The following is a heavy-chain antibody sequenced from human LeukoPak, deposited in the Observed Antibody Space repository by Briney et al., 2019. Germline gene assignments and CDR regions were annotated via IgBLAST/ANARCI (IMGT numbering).Heavy chain of an antibody. CDR1: GGTFSSYA. CDR3: ARGSQNLWFGEFHPTRSRKYYYYGMDV. D-gene: IGHD3-10*01. V-gene: IGHV1-69*13. CDR2: IIPIFGTA. J-gene: IGHJ6*04. Sequence: SVKVSCKASGGTFSSYAISWVRQAPGQGLEWMGGIIPIFGTANYAQKFQGRVTITADESTSTAYMELSSLRSEDTAVYYCARGSQNLWFGEFHPTRSRKYYYYGMDVWGKGTTVTVSS.